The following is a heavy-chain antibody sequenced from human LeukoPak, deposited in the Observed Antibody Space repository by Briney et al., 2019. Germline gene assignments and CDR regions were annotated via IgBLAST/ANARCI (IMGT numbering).Heavy chain of an antibody. CDR3: ARDRGWRTSGYYLYHFDY. V-gene: IGHV3-7*01. CDR1: GFTFTDYF. D-gene: IGHD3-22*01. J-gene: IGHJ4*02. CDR2: IKHNGGEK. Sequence: GGSLRLSCVASGFTFTDYFMSWVRQAPGKGLEWVASIKHNGGEKYYVDSVKGRFTISRDNAKNSLYLEMSSLRVEDTAVYYRARDRGWRTSGYYLYHFDYWGQGTLVTFAS.